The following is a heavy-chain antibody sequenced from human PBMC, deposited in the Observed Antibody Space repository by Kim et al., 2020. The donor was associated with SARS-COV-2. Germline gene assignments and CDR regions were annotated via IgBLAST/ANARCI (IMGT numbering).Heavy chain of an antibody. CDR2: FDPEDGET. Sequence: ASVKVSCKVSGYTLTELSMHWVRQAPGKGLEWMGGFDPEDGETIYAQKFQGRVTMTEDTSTDTAYMELSSLRSEDTAVYYCATAFCLAPISGRSSYYYYYYGMDVWGQGTTVTVSS. D-gene: IGHD3-9*01. CDR1: GYTLTELS. J-gene: IGHJ6*02. V-gene: IGHV1-24*01. CDR3: ATAFCLAPISGRSSYYYYYYGMDV.